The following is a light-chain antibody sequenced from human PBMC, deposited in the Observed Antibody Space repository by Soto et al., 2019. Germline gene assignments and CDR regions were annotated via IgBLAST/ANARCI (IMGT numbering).Light chain of an antibody. CDR3: QQYGSSPPT. CDR1: QSISSSY. J-gene: IGKJ4*01. V-gene: IGKV3-20*01. CDR2: AAS. Sequence: IVLTQSPGTLSLSPGESATLSCRASQSISSSYLAWYQQKPGQAPRLLIFAASSRATGIPDRFNGSGSGADFSLTIDRLEPEDSAVYYCQQYGSSPPTFGSGTQVLIK.